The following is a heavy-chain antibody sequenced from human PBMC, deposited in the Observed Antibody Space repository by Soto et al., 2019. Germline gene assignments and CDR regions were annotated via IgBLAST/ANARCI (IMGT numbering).Heavy chain of an antibody. CDR3: ARVPYNYYHSRNDAFDI. Sequence: SETLSLTCTVSGDSVNRGGYYWSWIRQHPGKGLEWIGHTYFSGSTNYSPSLKSRVSISVDTSKNQFSLKLSSVTAADTAVYFCARVPYNYYHSRNDAFDIWGLGTMVTVSS. CDR1: GDSVNRGGYY. CDR2: TYFSGST. V-gene: IGHV4-31*03. J-gene: IGHJ3*02. D-gene: IGHD3-22*01.